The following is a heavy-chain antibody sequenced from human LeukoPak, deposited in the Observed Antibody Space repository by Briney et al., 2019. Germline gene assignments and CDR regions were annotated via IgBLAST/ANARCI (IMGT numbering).Heavy chain of an antibody. V-gene: IGHV3-66*01. D-gene: IGHD3-10*01. CDR1: GFTVSSNY. Sequence: GGSLRLSCAASGFTVSSNYMSWVRQAPGKGLEWVSVIYSGGSTYYADSVKGRFTISRDNSKNTLYLQMNSLRAEDTAVYYCARESDSESYAFDIWGQGTMVTVSS. CDR2: IYSGGST. J-gene: IGHJ3*02. CDR3: ARESDSESYAFDI.